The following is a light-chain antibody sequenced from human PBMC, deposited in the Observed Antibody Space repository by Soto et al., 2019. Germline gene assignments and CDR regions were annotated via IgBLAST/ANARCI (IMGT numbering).Light chain of an antibody. J-gene: IGKJ4*01. CDR2: DVS. CDR3: QQRTNWQLT. V-gene: IGKV3-11*01. Sequence: IVLTQSPATLSLSPGERATLSCRASQSVGKYLAWYQQRPGQAPRLLMFDVSYRATGTPARFSGSGSGTDFTLTISSLEPEDFAVYYCQQRTNWQLTFGGGTRVEIK. CDR1: QSVGKY.